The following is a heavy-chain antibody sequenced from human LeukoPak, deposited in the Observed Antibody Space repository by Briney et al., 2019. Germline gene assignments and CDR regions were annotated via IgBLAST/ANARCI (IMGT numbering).Heavy chain of an antibody. D-gene: IGHD3-10*01. CDR3: ARIIYYYDSGSFYSWFDP. CDR2: INTNTGNP. CDR1: GYTFTGYA. Sequence: ASVTVSCKASGYTFTGYAINWVRQAPGQGLEWMGWINTNTGNPTYAQGFTGRFVFSLDTSVSTAYLQISSLKAEDTAVYYCARIIYYYDSGSFYSWFDPWGQGTLVTVSS. V-gene: IGHV7-4-1*02. J-gene: IGHJ5*02.